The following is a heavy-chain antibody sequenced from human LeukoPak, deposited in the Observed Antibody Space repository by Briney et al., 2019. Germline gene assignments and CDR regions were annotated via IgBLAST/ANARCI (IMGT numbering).Heavy chain of an antibody. D-gene: IGHD6-19*01. CDR3: ARVTAVAGPLFDY. V-gene: IGHV3-30*04. Sequence: GGSLRLSCAASGFTFSSYAMHWVRQAPGKGLEWVAVISYDGSNKYYADSVKGRFTISRDNSKNTLYLQMNSLRAEDTAVYYCARVTAVAGPLFDYWGQETLVTVSS. J-gene: IGHJ4*02. CDR1: GFTFSSYA. CDR2: ISYDGSNK.